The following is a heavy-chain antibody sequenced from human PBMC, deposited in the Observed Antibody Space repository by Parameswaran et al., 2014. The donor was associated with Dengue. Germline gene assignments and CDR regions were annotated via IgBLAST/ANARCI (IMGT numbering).Heavy chain of an antibody. Sequence: PGKGLEWIGEINHSGSTNYNPSLKSRVTISVDTSKNQFSLKLSSVTAADTAVYYCASRLLWFGELSRYYYYGMDVWGQGTTVTVSS. J-gene: IGHJ6*02. D-gene: IGHD3-10*01. CDR2: INHSGST. CDR3: ASRLLWFGELSRYYYYGMDV. V-gene: IGHV4-34*01.